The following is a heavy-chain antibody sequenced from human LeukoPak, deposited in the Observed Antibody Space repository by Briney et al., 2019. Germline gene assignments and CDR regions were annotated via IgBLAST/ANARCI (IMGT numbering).Heavy chain of an antibody. CDR2: IRYDGSNK. J-gene: IGHJ4*02. D-gene: IGHD1-1*01. CDR1: GFSFSDYA. Sequence: PGGSLRLSCAASGFSFSDYAIYWVRQTPGKGLEWVAFIRYDGSNKIYADSVKGRFTISRDNSYNTVYLQMTSLRAEDTAVYYCAKDGEAGNQDPQGYLDYWGQGTLVTVSS. V-gene: IGHV3-30*02. CDR3: AKDGEAGNQDPQGYLDY.